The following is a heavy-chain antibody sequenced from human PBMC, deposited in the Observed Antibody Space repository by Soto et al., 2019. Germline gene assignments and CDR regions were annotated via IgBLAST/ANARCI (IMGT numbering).Heavy chain of an antibody. Sequence: QVQLQESGPGLVKPSQTMSVTCNVSGGSIRSGTSSWTWIRQHPGEGLEWIGHIYFTGATYSNPSLRSRLTMSVDTSKNQFSLNLTSVTAADTATYYCASIPRRGYSYGIDYWGQGTLVTVSS. CDR3: ASIPRRGYSYGIDY. CDR1: GGSIRSGTSS. D-gene: IGHD2-21*02. CDR2: IYFTGAT. V-gene: IGHV4-31*03. J-gene: IGHJ4*02.